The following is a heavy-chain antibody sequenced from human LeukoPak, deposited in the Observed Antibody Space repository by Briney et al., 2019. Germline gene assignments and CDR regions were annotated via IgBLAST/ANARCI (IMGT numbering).Heavy chain of an antibody. D-gene: IGHD5-18*01. CDR3: ARRRAADTAIDY. J-gene: IGHJ4*02. Sequence: GASVKVSCKASGYSFISYGISWVRQAPGQGLEWMGWISGHNGNTDYAQKFQGRVTLTTDTSTSTASMELRGLRFDDTAVYYCARRRAADTAIDYWGQGTLVTVSS. CDR1: GYSFISYG. CDR2: ISGHNGNT. V-gene: IGHV1-18*01.